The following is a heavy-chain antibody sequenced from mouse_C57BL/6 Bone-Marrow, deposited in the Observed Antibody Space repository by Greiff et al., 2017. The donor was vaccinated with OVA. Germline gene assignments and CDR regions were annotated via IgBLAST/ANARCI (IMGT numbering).Heavy chain of an antibody. CDR3: ARNRTVVAIDY. CDR1: GFTFSSYG. Sequence: EVKLVESGGDLVKPGGSLKLSCAASGFTFSSYGMSWVRQTPDKRLEWVATISSGGSYTYYPDSVKGRFTISRDNAKNTLYLQMSSLKSEDAAMYYCARNRTVVAIDYWGQGTTLTVSS. D-gene: IGHD1-1*01. CDR2: ISSGGSYT. V-gene: IGHV5-6*01. J-gene: IGHJ2*01.